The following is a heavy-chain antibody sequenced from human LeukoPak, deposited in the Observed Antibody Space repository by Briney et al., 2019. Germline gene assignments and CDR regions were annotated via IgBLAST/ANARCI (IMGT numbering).Heavy chain of an antibody. CDR3: ASRSSGGWFDP. CDR1: GFTFSSYE. CDR2: ISSSGSTI. Sequence: PGGSLRLSCAASGFTFSSYEMNWVRQAPGKGLEWVSYISSSGSTIYYADSVKGRFTISRDNAKNSLYLQMNSLGPEDTAVYYCASRSSGGWFDPWGQGTLVTVSS. J-gene: IGHJ5*02. D-gene: IGHD2-15*01. V-gene: IGHV3-48*03.